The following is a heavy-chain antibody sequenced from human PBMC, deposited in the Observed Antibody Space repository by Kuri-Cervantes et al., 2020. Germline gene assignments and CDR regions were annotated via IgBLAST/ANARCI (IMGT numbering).Heavy chain of an antibody. CDR1: GFTFDNYA. CDR3: AAASKLRAFDI. Sequence: GESLKISCAASGFTFDNYAMSWVRQAPGKGLEWISGISGSGGSTYYADSVKGRFTISRDNSKNTLYLQMNSLRAEDTAVYYCAAASKLRAFDIWGQGTMVTVSS. D-gene: IGHD6-25*01. J-gene: IGHJ3*02. CDR2: ISGSGGST. V-gene: IGHV3-23*01.